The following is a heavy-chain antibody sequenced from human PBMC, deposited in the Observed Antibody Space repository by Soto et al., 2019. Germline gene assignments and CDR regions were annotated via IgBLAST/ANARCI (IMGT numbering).Heavy chain of an antibody. CDR3: ASRYCSIAVCYVY. V-gene: IGHV4-4*02. Sequence: QVQLQELGPGLVKPSGTLSLTCAVSGGSISSNNWWSWVSQPPGEGVEWIGEIHHSEGTNYNPSLKTRVTISLDKSSNQFSLSLNSVTAADTAVYYCASRYCSIAVCYVYWGQGILVTVSS. CDR1: GGSISSNNW. J-gene: IGHJ4*02. CDR2: IHHSEGT. D-gene: IGHD2-2*01.